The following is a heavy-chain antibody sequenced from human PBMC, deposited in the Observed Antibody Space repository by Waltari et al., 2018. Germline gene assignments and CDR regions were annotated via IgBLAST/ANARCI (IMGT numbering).Heavy chain of an antibody. V-gene: IGHV4-38-2*02. Sequence: QVQLQESGPGLVKPSETLSLTCTVSGYSISRGYYWGWIRQPPGKGLRWIGSIYHSGSTSYNPSLKSRVTISVDTSKNQFSLKLSSVTAADTAVYYWARDEGATPWFDPWGQGTLVTVSS. D-gene: IGHD1-26*01. J-gene: IGHJ5*02. CDR1: GYSISRGYY. CDR2: IYHSGST. CDR3: ARDEGATPWFDP.